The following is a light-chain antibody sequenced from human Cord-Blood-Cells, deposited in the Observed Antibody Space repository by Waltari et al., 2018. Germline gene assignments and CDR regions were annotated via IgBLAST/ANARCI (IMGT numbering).Light chain of an antibody. Sequence: QSALPQPPSASGSPGQSVTISCTGTSSDVGGYNYVSWYQQHPGKAPKLMIYEVSQRPSGVPDRFSGSKSGNTASLTVSGLQAEDEADYYCSSYAGSNNLFGGGTKLTVL. J-gene: IGLJ3*02. CDR3: SSYAGSNNL. CDR1: SSDVGGYNY. V-gene: IGLV2-8*01. CDR2: EVS.